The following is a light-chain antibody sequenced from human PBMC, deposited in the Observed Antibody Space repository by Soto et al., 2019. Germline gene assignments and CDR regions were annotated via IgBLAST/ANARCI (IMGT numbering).Light chain of an antibody. V-gene: IGKV1-39*01. CDR3: QQSYSTPRT. CDR1: QSISSY. Sequence: DIQMTQSPSSLSASVGDRVTITCRSSQSISSYLNWYQQKPGKAPKLLIYAASSLQSGVPSRFSGSGSGTYFTLYISSLQPEDFATYYCQQSYSTPRTFGQGTKVEIK. CDR2: AAS. J-gene: IGKJ1*01.